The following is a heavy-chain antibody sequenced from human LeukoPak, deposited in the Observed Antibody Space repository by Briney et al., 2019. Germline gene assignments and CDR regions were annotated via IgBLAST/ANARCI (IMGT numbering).Heavy chain of an antibody. CDR3: AKDYSRAAAGTPDY. CDR1: GFAFRNYA. Sequence: GGSLRLSCTASGFAFRNYAMSWVRQAPGKGLEWVSAISGSGGSTYYADSVKGRFTISRDNSKNTLYLQMNSLRAEDTAVYYCAKDYSRAAAGTPDYWGQGTLVTVSS. D-gene: IGHD6-13*01. J-gene: IGHJ4*02. V-gene: IGHV3-23*01. CDR2: ISGSGGST.